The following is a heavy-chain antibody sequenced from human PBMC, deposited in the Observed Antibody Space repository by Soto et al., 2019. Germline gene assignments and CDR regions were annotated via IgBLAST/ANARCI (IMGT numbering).Heavy chain of an antibody. D-gene: IGHD3-22*01. J-gene: IGHJ5*02. Sequence: PSETLSLTCTVSGGSISSYYWSWILQPPGKGLEWIGYIYYSGSTNYNPSLKSRVAISVDTSKNQFSLKLSSVTASDTAVYYCARANEYYCDSSGYDNWFDPWGQGTLVTVSS. CDR2: IYYSGST. CDR3: ARANEYYCDSSGYDNWFDP. V-gene: IGHV4-59*01. CDR1: GGSISSYY.